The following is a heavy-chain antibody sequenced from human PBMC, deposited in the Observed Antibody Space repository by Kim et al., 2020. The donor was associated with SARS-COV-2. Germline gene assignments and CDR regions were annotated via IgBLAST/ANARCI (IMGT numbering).Heavy chain of an antibody. CDR3: ARVSGMVRGVIILQGWFDP. V-gene: IGHV1-18*01. CDR1: GYTFTSYG. Sequence: ASVKVSCKASGYTFTSYGISWVRQAPGQGLEWMGWISAYNGNTNYAQKLQGRVTMTTDTSTSTAYMELRSLRSDDTAVYYCARVSGMVRGVIILQGWFDPWGQGTLVTVSS. D-gene: IGHD3-10*01. CDR2: ISAYNGNT. J-gene: IGHJ5*02.